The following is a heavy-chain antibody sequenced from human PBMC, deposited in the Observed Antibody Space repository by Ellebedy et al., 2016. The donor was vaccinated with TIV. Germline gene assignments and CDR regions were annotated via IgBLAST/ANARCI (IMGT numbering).Heavy chain of an antibody. Sequence: SETLSLTCTASGCSFSSYYWRCIRQPPGKGLEWIGYIYYSGSTNYNPSLKSRVTISVDTSKNQFSLKLSSVTAADTAVYYCARGRAAAGIKRNWFDPWGQGTLVTVSS. D-gene: IGHD6-13*01. CDR1: GCSFSSYY. CDR2: IYYSGST. CDR3: ARGRAAAGIKRNWFDP. V-gene: IGHV4-59*12. J-gene: IGHJ5*02.